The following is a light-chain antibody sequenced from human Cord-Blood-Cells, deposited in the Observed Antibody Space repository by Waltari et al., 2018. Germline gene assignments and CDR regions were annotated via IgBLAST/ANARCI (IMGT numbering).Light chain of an antibody. V-gene: IGKV1-8*01. J-gene: IGKJ2*01. Sequence: AIRMTQSPSSFSASTGDRITITCRASPGISSYLAWYQQKPGKAPKLLIYAASTLQSGVPSRFSGSGSGTDFTLTISCLQSEDFATDYCQQYYSYPPFTFGQGTKLEIK. CDR2: AAS. CDR3: QQYYSYPPFT. CDR1: PGISSY.